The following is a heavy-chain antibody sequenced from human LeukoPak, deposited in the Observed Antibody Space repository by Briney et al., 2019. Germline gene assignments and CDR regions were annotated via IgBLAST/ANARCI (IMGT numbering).Heavy chain of an antibody. CDR3: ARDWCSSTSCYQNWFDP. Sequence: ASVKVSCKASGYTFTSYDINWVRQATGQGLEWMGWMNPNSGNTNYAQKLQGRVTMTTDTSTSTAYMELRSLRSDDTAVYYCARDWCSSTSCYQNWFDPWGQGTLVTVSS. CDR2: MNPNSGNT. V-gene: IGHV1-18*01. D-gene: IGHD2-2*01. J-gene: IGHJ5*02. CDR1: GYTFTSYD.